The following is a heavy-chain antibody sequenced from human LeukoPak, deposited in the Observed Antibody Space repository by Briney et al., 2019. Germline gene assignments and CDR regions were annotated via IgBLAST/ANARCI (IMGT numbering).Heavy chain of an antibody. Sequence: GGSLRLSCAASGFTFSDYYMSWIRQAPGKGLEWVSYISSSGSTIYYAGSVKGRFTISRDNAKNTLYLQMNSLRAEDTAVYYCAKRLVGATSLIDYWGQGTLVTVSS. D-gene: IGHD1-26*01. V-gene: IGHV3-11*01. CDR2: ISSSGSTI. CDR3: AKRLVGATSLIDY. CDR1: GFTFSDYY. J-gene: IGHJ4*02.